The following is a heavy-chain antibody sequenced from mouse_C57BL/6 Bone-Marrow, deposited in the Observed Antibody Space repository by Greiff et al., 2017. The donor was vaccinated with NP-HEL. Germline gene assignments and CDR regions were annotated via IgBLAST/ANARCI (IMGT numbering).Heavy chain of an antibody. CDR3: ARTAQATCAY. V-gene: IGHV1-55*01. J-gene: IGHJ3*01. CDR2: IYPGSGST. CDR1: GYTFTSYW. D-gene: IGHD3-2*02. Sequence: QVHVKQPGAELVKPGASVKMSCKASGYTFTSYWITWVKQRPGQGLEWIGDIYPGSGSTNYNEKFKSKATLTVDTSSSTAYMQLSSLTSEDSAVYYCARTAQATCAYWGQGTLVTVSA.